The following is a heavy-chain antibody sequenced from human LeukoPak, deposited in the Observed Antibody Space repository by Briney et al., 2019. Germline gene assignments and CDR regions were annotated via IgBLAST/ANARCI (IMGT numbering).Heavy chain of an antibody. D-gene: IGHD2-15*01. J-gene: IGHJ6*02. CDR2: ISPFNGNT. Sequence: ASVKVSCKASGYTFTTYGINWVRQAPGQGLECVGWISPFNGNTNSAQNLQGRVTMTTETSTSTAYMELRSLRSDDTAVSYCARLGYCSGGSCYTTNYYYYGMDVWGQGTTVTVSS. V-gene: IGHV1-18*01. CDR1: GYTFTTYG. CDR3: ARLGYCSGGSCYTTNYYYYGMDV.